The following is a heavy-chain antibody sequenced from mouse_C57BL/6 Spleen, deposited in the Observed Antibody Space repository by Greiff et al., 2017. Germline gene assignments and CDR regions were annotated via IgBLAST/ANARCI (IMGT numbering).Heavy chain of an antibody. V-gene: IGHV1-15*01. Sequence: QVQLQQSGAELVRPGASVTLSCKASGYTFTDYEMHWVKQTPVHGLAWIGAIDPETGGTAYNQKFKGKAILTADKSSSTAYVELRSLTYEDSAVYYCTRKGVRRGYCDDGGQGTTLTVSS. CDR2: IDPETGGT. D-gene: IGHD2-14*01. CDR1: GYTFTDYE. J-gene: IGHJ2*01. CDR3: TRKGVRRGYCDD.